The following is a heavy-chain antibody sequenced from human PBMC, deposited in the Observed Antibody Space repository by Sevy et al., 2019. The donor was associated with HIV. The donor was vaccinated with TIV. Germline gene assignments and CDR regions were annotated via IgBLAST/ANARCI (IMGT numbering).Heavy chain of an antibody. V-gene: IGHV4-31*03. D-gene: IGHD3-22*01. J-gene: IGHJ5*02. CDR2: IYYSGST. Sequence: SETLSLTCTVSGGSISSGGYYWSWIRQHPGEGLEWIGYIYYSGSTYYNPSLKSRATISVDTSKNQFSLKLSSVTAADTAVYYCAIAVTMIEVVTGWFDPWGQGTLVTVSS. CDR1: GGSISSGGYY. CDR3: AIAVTMIEVVTGWFDP.